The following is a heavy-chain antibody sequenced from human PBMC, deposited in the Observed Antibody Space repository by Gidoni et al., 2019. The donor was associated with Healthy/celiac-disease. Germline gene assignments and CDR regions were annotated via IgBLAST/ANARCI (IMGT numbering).Heavy chain of an antibody. CDR3: AGSGSYLDAFDI. CDR1: GFPFSSYS. D-gene: IGHD1-26*01. V-gene: IGHV3-48*01. CDR2: ISSSSSTI. Sequence: EVQLVESGGGLVQPGGSLRLSCAASGFPFSSYSMNWVRQAPGKGLEWVSYISSSSSTIYYADSVKGRFTISRDNAKNSLYLQMNSLRAEDTAVYYCAGSGSYLDAFDIWGQGTMVTVSS. J-gene: IGHJ3*02.